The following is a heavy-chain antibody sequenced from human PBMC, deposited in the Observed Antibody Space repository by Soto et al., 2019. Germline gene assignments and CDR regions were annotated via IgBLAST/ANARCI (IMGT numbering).Heavy chain of an antibody. Sequence: QVQLQQWGAGLVKPSETLSLTCAVSGGSFSGYYWNWIRQPPGKGREWVGEINHTGGANYNPSLMSRPIISMDTSKKQFYLRLSSVTAADTAVYYCPGYPAYCTDGKRCPPGLWGQGTLFTVSS. CDR2: INHTGGA. J-gene: IGHJ4*02. CDR3: PGYPAYCTDGKRCPPGL. CDR1: GGSFSGYY. D-gene: IGHD2-8*01. V-gene: IGHV4-34*02.